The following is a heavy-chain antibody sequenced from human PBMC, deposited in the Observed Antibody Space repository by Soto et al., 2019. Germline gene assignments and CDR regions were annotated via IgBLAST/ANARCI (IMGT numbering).Heavy chain of an antibody. CDR2: ISYDGSNK. J-gene: IGHJ4*02. V-gene: IGHV3-30-3*01. CDR3: ASTYYDFWSGPPF. Sequence: LRLSCAASGFTFSSYAMHWVRQAPGKGLEWVAVISYDGSNKYYADSVKGRFTISRDNSKNTLYLQMNSLRAEDTAVYYCASTYYDFWSGPPFWGQGTLVTVSS. D-gene: IGHD3-3*01. CDR1: GFTFSSYA.